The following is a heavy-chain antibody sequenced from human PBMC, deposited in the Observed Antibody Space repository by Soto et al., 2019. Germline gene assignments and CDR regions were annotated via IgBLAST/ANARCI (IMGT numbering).Heavy chain of an antibody. D-gene: IGHD4-17*01. Sequence: PGRSLRLSCAASGYTFSNYAMSWVRRAPGKGLEWVSGISSSADRAYYADSVKGRFTISRDHSRNTLSLQMHSLRADDTAMYYCAKDLNGDYVGGFEMLGQGTMVTVSS. CDR2: ISSSADRA. V-gene: IGHV3-23*01. CDR1: GYTFSNYA. J-gene: IGHJ3*02. CDR3: AKDLNGDYVGGFEM.